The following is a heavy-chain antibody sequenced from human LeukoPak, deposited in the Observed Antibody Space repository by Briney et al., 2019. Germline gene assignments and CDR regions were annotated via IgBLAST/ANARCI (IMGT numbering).Heavy chain of an antibody. Sequence: PGGSLRLSCAASGFTFRDYWMNWVRQAPGKGLEWVAVISYDGSDKSYGDSVKGRFTISRDNSKNRLFLQMNSLRPEDTAVYYCARDRRSGGSCPDSWGQGTLVTVSS. CDR2: ISYDGSDK. V-gene: IGHV3-30*03. CDR3: ARDRRSGGSCPDS. J-gene: IGHJ4*02. CDR1: GFTFRDYW. D-gene: IGHD2-15*01.